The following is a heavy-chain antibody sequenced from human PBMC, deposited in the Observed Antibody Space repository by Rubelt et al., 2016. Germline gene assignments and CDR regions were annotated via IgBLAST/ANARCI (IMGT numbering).Heavy chain of an antibody. CDR1: GYTFTSYG. J-gene: IGHJ4*02. CDR2: ISAYNGNT. CDR3: ARERDDYGDY. Sequence: QVQLVQSGAEVKKPGASVKVSCKASGYTFTSYGISWVRQAPGQGLEWMGWISAYNGNTNYAQKLQGSVPMTPDTSTGTADMELRSLGADDTAVYYGARERDDYGDYWGQGTLVTVSS. D-gene: IGHD5-24*01. V-gene: IGHV1-18*01.